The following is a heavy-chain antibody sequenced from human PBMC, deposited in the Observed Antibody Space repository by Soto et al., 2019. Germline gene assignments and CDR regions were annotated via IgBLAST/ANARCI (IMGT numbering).Heavy chain of an antibody. V-gene: IGHV3-33*01. D-gene: IGHD3-10*01. Sequence: QVQLVESGGGVVQPGRSLRLPCAASGFTFSSYGMHWVRQAPGKGLEWVAVIWYDGSNKYYADSVKGRFTISRDNSKNTLYLQMSSLRAEDTAVYYCARDIAGSWGGMDVWGQGTTVTVSS. J-gene: IGHJ6*02. CDR2: IWYDGSNK. CDR3: ARDIAGSWGGMDV. CDR1: GFTFSSYG.